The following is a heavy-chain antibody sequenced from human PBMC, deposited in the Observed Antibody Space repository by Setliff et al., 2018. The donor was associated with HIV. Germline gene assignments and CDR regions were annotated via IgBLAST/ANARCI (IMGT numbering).Heavy chain of an antibody. J-gene: IGHJ4*02. Sequence: SCSVSGDSINSATYYWTWIRQPAGKGLDWVGHHNTKWGTNYNPSLKSRVTISVDTSKNQFSLKLSSVTAADTAVYYCARSHFYCSGGSCYSGYFDYWGQGTLVTVSS. CDR1: GDSINSATYY. D-gene: IGHD2-15*01. CDR2: HNTKWGT. CDR3: ARSHFYCSGGSCYSGYFDY. V-gene: IGHV4-61*09.